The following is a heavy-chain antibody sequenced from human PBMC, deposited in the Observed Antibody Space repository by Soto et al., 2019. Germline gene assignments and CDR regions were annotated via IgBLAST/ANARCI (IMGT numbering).Heavy chain of an antibody. CDR2: INPNSGGT. Sequence: ASVKVSCKASGYTFTGYYMHWVRQAPGQGLEWMGWINPNSGGTNYAQKFQGRVTMTRDTSISTAYMELSRLRSDDTAVYYCARDRTHIVLMVYAGFDYWGQGTLVTVSS. J-gene: IGHJ4*02. CDR1: GYTFTGYY. V-gene: IGHV1-2*02. D-gene: IGHD2-8*01. CDR3: ARDRTHIVLMVYAGFDY.